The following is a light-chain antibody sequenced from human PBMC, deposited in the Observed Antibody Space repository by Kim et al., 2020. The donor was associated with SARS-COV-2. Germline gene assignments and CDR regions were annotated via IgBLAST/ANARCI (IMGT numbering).Light chain of an antibody. J-gene: IGLJ3*02. CDR2: GNS. CDR3: AAYDDSVSVSWV. V-gene: IGLV1-44*01. CDR1: NSNIGRHT. Sequence: QSVLTQPPSASGTHGQRVTISCSGSNSNIGRHTVNWYQQLPGTAPKLLIYGNSRRPSGVPDRFSGSKSGTSASLAISGPQSEDEADYYCAAYDDSVSVSWVFGGGTQLTVL.